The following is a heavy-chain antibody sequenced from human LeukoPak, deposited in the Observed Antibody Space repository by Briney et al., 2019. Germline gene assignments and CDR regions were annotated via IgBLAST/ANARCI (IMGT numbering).Heavy chain of an antibody. CDR1: GGTVTNFA. V-gene: IGHV1-69*13. D-gene: IGHD2-21*02. CDR3: ARETLVVTAILQDY. Sequence: ASVKVSCKASGGTVTNFAISWVRQAPGQGLEWVGGVIPLYGTSSYAQKFQGRVTITADDSTSTVYMELTSLRSDDTAVYYCARETLVVTAILQDYWGQGTLVTVSS. CDR2: VIPLYGTS. J-gene: IGHJ4*02.